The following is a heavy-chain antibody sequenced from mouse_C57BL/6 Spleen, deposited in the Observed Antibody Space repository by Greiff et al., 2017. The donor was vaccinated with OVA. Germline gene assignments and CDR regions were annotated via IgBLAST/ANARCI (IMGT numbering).Heavy chain of an antibody. D-gene: IGHD2-4*01. CDR3: TREGLPFAY. J-gene: IGHJ3*01. CDR2: IDPETGGT. V-gene: IGHV1-15*01. Sequence: QVQLKESGAELVRPGASVTLSCTASGYTFTDYEMHWVKQTPVHGLEWIGAIDPETGGTAYNQKFKGKAILTADKSSSTAYMELRSLTSKDSAVNYCTREGLPFAYWGQGTLVTVSA. CDR1: GYTFTDYE.